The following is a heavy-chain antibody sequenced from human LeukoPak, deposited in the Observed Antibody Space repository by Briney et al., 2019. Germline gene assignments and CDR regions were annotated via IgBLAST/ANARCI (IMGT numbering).Heavy chain of an antibody. J-gene: IGHJ4*02. D-gene: IGHD1-20*01. Sequence: PGGSLRLSCAASGFTFSSYSMNWVRQVPGKGLEWVSSISSSSTYIYYADSVKGRFTISRDNAKNSLYLQMNSLRAEDTAVYYCARESIIGTTVSYYFDYWGQGTLVTVSS. CDR2: ISSSSTYI. CDR1: GFTFSSYS. V-gene: IGHV3-21*01. CDR3: ARESIIGTTVSYYFDY.